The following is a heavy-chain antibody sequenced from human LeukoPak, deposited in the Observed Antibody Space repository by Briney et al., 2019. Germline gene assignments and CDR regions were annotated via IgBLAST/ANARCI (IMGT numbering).Heavy chain of an antibody. D-gene: IGHD3-22*01. Sequence: GGSLRLSCAASGFTFSSYAMHWVRQAPGKGLEWVAVISYDGSNKYYADSVKGRFTISRDNSKNTLYLQMNSLRAEDTAVYYCARDGHSSGYLVDDALDIWGQGTMVTVSS. CDR3: ARDGHSSGYLVDDALDI. J-gene: IGHJ3*02. CDR2: ISYDGSNK. CDR1: GFTFSSYA. V-gene: IGHV3-30-3*01.